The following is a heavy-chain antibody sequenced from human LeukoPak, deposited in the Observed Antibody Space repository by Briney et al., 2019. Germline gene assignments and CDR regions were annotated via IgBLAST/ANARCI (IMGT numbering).Heavy chain of an antibody. CDR3: ARDDTLAAAGTKDY. CDR1: GYTFTSYG. J-gene: IGHJ4*02. CDR2: ISAYNGNT. Sequence: ASVKVSCKASGYTFTSYGISWVRQAPGQGLEWMGWISAYNGNTNYAQTLQGRVTMTTDTSTSTAYMELRSLRSDDTAVYYCARDDTLAAAGTKDYWGQGTLVTVSS. V-gene: IGHV1-18*04. D-gene: IGHD6-13*01.